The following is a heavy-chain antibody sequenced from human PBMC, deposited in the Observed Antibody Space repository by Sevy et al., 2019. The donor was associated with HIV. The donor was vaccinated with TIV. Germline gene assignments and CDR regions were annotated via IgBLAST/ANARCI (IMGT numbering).Heavy chain of an antibody. D-gene: IGHD1-1*01. CDR1: GFTFSRYS. J-gene: IGHJ1*01. V-gene: IGHV3-30-3*01. Sequence: GGSLRLSCAASGFTFSRYSMHWVRQAPGKGLEWVATISYDGANQHYASSVKGRFIISRDNFQNSLFLQMNSLRSDDTAVYYCALERLSSDVAEYFQNWGQGTLVTVSS. CDR2: ISYDGANQ. CDR3: ALERLSSDVAEYFQN.